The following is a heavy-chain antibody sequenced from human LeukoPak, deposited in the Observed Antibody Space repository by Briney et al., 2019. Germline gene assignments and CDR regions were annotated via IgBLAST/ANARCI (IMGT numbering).Heavy chain of an antibody. Sequence: GGSLRLSCAASGFTFRSFAMHWVRQAPGKGLEWVAVISYDGSNKYYADSVKGRFTISRDNSKNTLYLQMNSLRAEDTAVYYCAKDYYDSSGYYFLDYWGQGTLVTVSS. J-gene: IGHJ4*02. CDR2: ISYDGSNK. CDR1: GFTFRSFA. V-gene: IGHV3-30*18. D-gene: IGHD3-22*01. CDR3: AKDYYDSSGYYFLDY.